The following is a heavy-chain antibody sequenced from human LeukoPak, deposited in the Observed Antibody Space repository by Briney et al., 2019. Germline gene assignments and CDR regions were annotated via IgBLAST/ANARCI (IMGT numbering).Heavy chain of an antibody. CDR2: IYHSGST. CDR3: ARDQGYSSSW. V-gene: IGHV4-30-2*01. D-gene: IGHD6-13*01. CDR1: GGSISSGGYY. J-gene: IGHJ4*02. Sequence: SETLSLTCTVSGGSISSGGYYWSWIRQPPGKGLEWIGYIYHSGSTYYNPSLKSRVTISVDRSKNQFSLKLSSVTAADTAVYYCARDQGYSSSWWGQGTLVTVSS.